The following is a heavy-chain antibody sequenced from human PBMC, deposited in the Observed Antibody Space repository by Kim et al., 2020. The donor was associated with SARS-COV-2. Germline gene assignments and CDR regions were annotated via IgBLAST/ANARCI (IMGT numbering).Heavy chain of an antibody. CDR3: ARHPSRGAAFDS. CDR2: VYYTGTT. V-gene: IGHV4-59*08. J-gene: IGHJ3*02. CDR1: AGSISTYY. Sequence: SETLSLTCTVSAGSISTYYWSWIRQPPGKGLEWIGYVYYTGTTNYNPSLKSRVTISVDTSNNQFSLTLTSVTAADMAVYYCARHPSRGAAFDSWGQGTMV.